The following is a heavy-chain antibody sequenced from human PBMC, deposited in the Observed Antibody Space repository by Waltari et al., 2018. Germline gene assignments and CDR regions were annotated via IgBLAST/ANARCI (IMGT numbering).Heavy chain of an antibody. CDR2: ISYDGLKQ. D-gene: IGHD6-25*01. CDR1: GFAFSDYP. CDR3: AREADGPFDV. V-gene: IGHV3-30*15. Sequence: QVQLVESGGGVVQPGRSLRLSGAASGFAFSDYPIHWVRQAPGKGLEWVTMISYDGLKQYYADSVRGRFTISRDNSRDTLVLQMRSLRIEDTAVYYCAREADGPFDVWGQGTMVTVSS. J-gene: IGHJ3*01.